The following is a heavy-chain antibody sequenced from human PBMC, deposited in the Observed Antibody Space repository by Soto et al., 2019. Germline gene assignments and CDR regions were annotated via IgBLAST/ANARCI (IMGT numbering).Heavy chain of an antibody. J-gene: IGHJ4*02. CDR2: IKSKTDGGTT. CDR1: GFTFTYAW. Sequence: EVQLVESGGGLVKPGGSLRLSCAASGFTFTYAWMSWVRQAPGKGPEWVGRIKSKTDGGTTDYAAPVKGRFTISRDDSKNTLYLQVNSLKIEDTAVYYCTHDYGDYRYYFDYWGPGSLVTVSS. CDR3: THDYGDYRYYFDY. D-gene: IGHD4-17*01. V-gene: IGHV3-15*01.